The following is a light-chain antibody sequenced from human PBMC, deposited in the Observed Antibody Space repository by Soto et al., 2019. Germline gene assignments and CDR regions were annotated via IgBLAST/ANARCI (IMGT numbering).Light chain of an antibody. CDR1: SSDVGGYDY. V-gene: IGLV2-14*01. CDR3: SSYSISTAYL. CDR2: EVS. Sequence: QSSLTQPASVSGSPGQSITISCTGTSSDVGGYDYVSWYQIHPGKAPKLMVFEVSNRPSGVSYRFSGSKSGNTASLTISGLQAEDEADYFCSSYSISTAYLFGTGTKVTGL. J-gene: IGLJ1*01.